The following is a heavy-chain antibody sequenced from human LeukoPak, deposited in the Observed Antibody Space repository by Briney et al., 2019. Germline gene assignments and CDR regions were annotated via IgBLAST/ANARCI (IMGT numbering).Heavy chain of an antibody. CDR3: ARAFSRDYFDY. Sequence: PSETLSLTCAVSGYSISSDYYWGWIRQSPEKGLEWLGSIHHSWTTYYNPSLQSRVTISVDTSKNQFSLKLSSVTAADTAVYYCARAFSRDYFDYWGQGTLVTVSS. D-gene: IGHD2-2*01. CDR2: IHHSWTT. CDR1: GYSISSDYY. J-gene: IGHJ4*02. V-gene: IGHV4-38-2*01.